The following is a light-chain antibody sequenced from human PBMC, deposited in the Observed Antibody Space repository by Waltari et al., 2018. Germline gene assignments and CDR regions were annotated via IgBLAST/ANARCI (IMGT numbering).Light chain of an antibody. V-gene: IGLV3-1*01. CDR1: KLGNKF. CDR2: QNT. CDR3: QAWDSGVV. J-gene: IGLJ2*01. Sequence: GDKLGNKFAYWYQQKAGQSPVLVIYQNTKRPSGIPERFSGSNSGNTATLTISGTQAMDEADYYCQAWDSGVVFGGGTKLTVL.